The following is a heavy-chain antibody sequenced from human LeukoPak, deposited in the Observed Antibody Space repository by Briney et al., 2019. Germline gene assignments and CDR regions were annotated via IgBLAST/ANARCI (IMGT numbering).Heavy chain of an antibody. J-gene: IGHJ3*02. Sequence: SETLTLSCAVYGGSFSGYYMSWIRQPPGQGLEWIGEINHSGSTNYNPSLKRRVTISVDASKNQCSLKLSSVTAGDTAVYYCARGRKLSIAMWGQGRMVTVSS. D-gene: IGHD4-23*01. CDR2: INHSGST. V-gene: IGHV4-34*01. CDR1: GGSFSGYY. CDR3: ARGRKLSIAM.